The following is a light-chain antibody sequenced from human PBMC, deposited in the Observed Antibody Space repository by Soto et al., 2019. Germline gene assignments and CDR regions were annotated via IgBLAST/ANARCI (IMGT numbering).Light chain of an antibody. CDR1: HSIIRY. V-gene: IGKV1-39*01. CDR3: QQTYSSPRT. CDR2: AAS. Sequence: DIQMTQSPSSLSASVGDRVAVTCRASHSIIRYLNWSQQKSGKAPKLLIYAASSMQSGVPPRFSGSGSGTDFTLTISSLQPEDFAAYYCQQTYSSPRTFGGGTKVDIK. J-gene: IGKJ4*01.